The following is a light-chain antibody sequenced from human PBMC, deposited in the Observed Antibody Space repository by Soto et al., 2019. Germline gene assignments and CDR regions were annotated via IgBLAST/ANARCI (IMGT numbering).Light chain of an antibody. J-gene: IGKJ1*01. Sequence: DIQMTQSPSTLSASVGDTVTITCRAVQNIDMYLNWYQHKPGKAPKLLVYDASTLQSGVASRFSGSGSGTEFTLIISGLQPDDSATYYCQQYTNTNNPWMFGQGTKVDI. CDR1: QNIDMY. CDR3: QQYTNTNNPWM. V-gene: IGKV1-5*01. CDR2: DAS.